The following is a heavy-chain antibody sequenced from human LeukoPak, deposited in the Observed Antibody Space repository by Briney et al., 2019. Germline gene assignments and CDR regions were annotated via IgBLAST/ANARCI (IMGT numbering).Heavy chain of an antibody. J-gene: IGHJ4*02. D-gene: IGHD6-19*01. V-gene: IGHV3-30*18. CDR1: GFTFSSYG. CDR3: AKERYSSGSFFFDY. CDR2: ISYDGSNK. Sequence: GRSLRLSCAASGFTFSSYGMHWVRQAPGKGLEWVAVISYDGSNKYYADSAKGRFTISRDNSKNTLYLQMNSLRAEDTAVYYCAKERYSSGSFFFDYWGQGTLVTVSS.